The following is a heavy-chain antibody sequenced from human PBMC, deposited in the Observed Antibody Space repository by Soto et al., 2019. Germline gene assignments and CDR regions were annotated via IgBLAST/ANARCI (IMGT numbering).Heavy chain of an antibody. Sequence: GGSLRLSCVASDLSFRNYGMHWVRQAPGKGLEWVADISYDGRNKYYAESVKGRFTISRDNSKNTLYLQMNSLRTEDTAVYYCAKDWRWEQQIYGMNVWGQGTTVTVSS. CDR3: AKDWRWEQQIYGMNV. J-gene: IGHJ6*02. D-gene: IGHD1-26*01. CDR1: DLSFRNYG. V-gene: IGHV3-30*18. CDR2: ISYDGRNK.